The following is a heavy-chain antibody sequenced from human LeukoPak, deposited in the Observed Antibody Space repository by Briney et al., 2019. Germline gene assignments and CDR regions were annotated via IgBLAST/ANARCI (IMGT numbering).Heavy chain of an antibody. CDR2: INSDGSRT. J-gene: IGHJ6*03. V-gene: IGHV3-74*01. CDR1: GFTFSNYW. CDR3: ARVSSGSYFGYYYYYMDV. D-gene: IGHD1-26*01. Sequence: GGSLRLSCAASGFTFSNYWMHWVRQAPGNGLVWVSRINSDGSRTSYADSVKGRFTISRDNAKNTLYLQMNSLRAEDTAVYYCARVSSGSYFGYYYYYMDVWGKGTTVTVSS.